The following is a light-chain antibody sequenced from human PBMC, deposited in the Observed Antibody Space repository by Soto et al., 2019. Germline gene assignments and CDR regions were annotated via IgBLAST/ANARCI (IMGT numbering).Light chain of an antibody. CDR2: DVN. CDR3: CSYAGSWV. CDR1: SSDVGGYNY. Sequence: SALTPPRSVSGSPGQSVTISCTGTSSDVGGYNYVSWYQQHPGKAPKLMIYDVNKRPSGVPDRFSGSKSGKTASLTISWLQAADEADYYCCSYAGSWVFGGGTKVTVL. V-gene: IGLV2-11*01. J-gene: IGLJ3*02.